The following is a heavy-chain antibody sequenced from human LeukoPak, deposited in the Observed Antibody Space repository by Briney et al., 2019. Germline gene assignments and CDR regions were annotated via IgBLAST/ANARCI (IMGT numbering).Heavy chain of an antibody. V-gene: IGHV3-48*02. CDR2: IRTTAEDAKYA. J-gene: IGHJ4*02. CDR3: ATDQRYAFDY. CDR1: GFSFTDYP. Sequence: GGSLRLSCATSGFSFTDYPMNWVRQAPWKELEWISNIRTTAEDAKYAYYADSVKGRVTISRDDGKNTLYLHMNSLRDDDTAVYYCATDQRYAFDYWGQGILVTVSS. D-gene: IGHD3-9*01.